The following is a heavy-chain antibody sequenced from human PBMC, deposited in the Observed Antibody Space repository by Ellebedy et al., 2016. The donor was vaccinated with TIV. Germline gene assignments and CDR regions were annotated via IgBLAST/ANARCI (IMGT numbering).Heavy chain of an antibody. Sequence: GGSLRLSCAASGFTFSSYWMHWVRQAPGKGLEWVSVIYSDGGTNYTDSVKGRFTMSSDSSDNTLSLQMNSLRVEETAGDYCARDPGGGGDYGYNWFDPWGQGTLVTVSS. CDR1: GFTFSSYW. CDR3: ARDPGGGGDYGYNWFDP. V-gene: IGHV3-66*01. D-gene: IGHD3-16*01. J-gene: IGHJ5*02. CDR2: IYSDGGT.